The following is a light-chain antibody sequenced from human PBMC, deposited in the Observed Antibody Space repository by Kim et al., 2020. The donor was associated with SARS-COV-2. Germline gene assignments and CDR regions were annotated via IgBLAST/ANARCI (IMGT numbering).Light chain of an antibody. CDR1: SLRRYY. CDR2: GKN. V-gene: IGLV3-19*01. Sequence: SSELTQYPAVSVALGQTVRITCQGDSLRRYYASWYQQKPGQAPVLVIYGKNNRPSGIPDRFSGSSSGNTASLTITGAQAEDEADYYCNSRDSSGNHAVFG. J-gene: IGLJ7*01. CDR3: NSRDSSGNHAV.